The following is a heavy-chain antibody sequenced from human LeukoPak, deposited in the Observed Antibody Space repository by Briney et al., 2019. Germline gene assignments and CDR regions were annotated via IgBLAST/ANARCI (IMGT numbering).Heavy chain of an antibody. V-gene: IGHV1-69*05. CDR1: GYTFTSYG. Sequence: SVKVSCKASGYTFTSYGISWVRQAPGQGLEWMGGIIPIFGTANYAQKFQGRVTITTDESTSTAYMELSSLRSEDTAVYYCASNLAVAGTGAGNWFDPWGQGTLVTVSS. J-gene: IGHJ5*02. CDR3: ASNLAVAGTGAGNWFDP. CDR2: IIPIFGTA. D-gene: IGHD6-19*01.